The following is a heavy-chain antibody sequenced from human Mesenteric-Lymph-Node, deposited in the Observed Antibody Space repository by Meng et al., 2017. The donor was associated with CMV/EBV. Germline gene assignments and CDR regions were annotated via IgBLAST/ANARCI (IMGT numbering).Heavy chain of an antibody. CDR2: INSDESST. V-gene: IGHV3-74*01. CDR1: GFTFSSYW. D-gene: IGHD2-2*01. Sequence: GGSLRLSCAASGFTFSSYWLHWVRQAPGKGLVWVSRINSDESSTSYAGSVKGRFTISRDNAKSTLYRQMNNLRAEDTAVYYCARDHCSSTSCHLGDVGNWLDPWGQGTLVTVSS. CDR3: ARDHCSSTSCHLGDVGNWLDP. J-gene: IGHJ5*02.